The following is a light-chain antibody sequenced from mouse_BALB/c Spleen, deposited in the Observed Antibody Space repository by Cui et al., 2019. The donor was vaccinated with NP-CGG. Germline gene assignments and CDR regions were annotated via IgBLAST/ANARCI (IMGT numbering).Light chain of an antibody. Sequence: QALVTQESALTPSPRETVTLTCRSSTGAVTTSNYANWVQKKPDHLFTGLIGGTNNRPPGVPARFSGSLIGDKAALTITGAQTEDEAIYFCALWYSNHWVFGGGTKLTVL. CDR3: ALWYSNHWV. CDR2: GTN. J-gene: IGLJ1*01. CDR1: TGAVTTSNY. V-gene: IGLV1*01.